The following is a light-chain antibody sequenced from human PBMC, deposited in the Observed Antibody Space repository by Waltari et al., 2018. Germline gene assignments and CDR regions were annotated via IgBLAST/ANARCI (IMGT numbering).Light chain of an antibody. CDR2: AAS. Sequence: AIRMTQSPSSLSASTGDRVTITCRASQGIGSYLAWYQQKPGKAPKLLIYAASTLQSGVPSRFSGSGSGTDFTLTISCLQSEDFATYYCQQYYSYPPYTFGQGTKLEIK. J-gene: IGKJ2*01. V-gene: IGKV1-8*01. CDR1: QGIGSY. CDR3: QQYYSYPPYT.